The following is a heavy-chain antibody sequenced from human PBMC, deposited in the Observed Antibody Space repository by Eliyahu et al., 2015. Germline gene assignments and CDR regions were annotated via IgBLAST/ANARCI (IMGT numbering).Heavy chain of an antibody. V-gene: IGHV6-1*01. J-gene: IGHJ4*02. D-gene: IGHD3-16*01. CDR3: AGGRTTGWTEY. CDR2: TYXRSKXHI. CDR1: GXSVXSNSAA. Sequence: QVQLQQSGPGLVXPSQTLSLTCVISGXSVXSNSAAWNXXRQSPSSGLEXLGRTYXRSKXHIDYTESVRSRIIINPDTSKNQFSLQLNSVTPEDTAVYYCAGGRTTGWTEYWGQGTLVTVSS.